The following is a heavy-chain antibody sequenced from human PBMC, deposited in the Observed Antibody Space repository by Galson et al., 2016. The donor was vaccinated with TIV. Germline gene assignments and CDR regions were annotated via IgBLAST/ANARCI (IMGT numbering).Heavy chain of an antibody. V-gene: IGHV3-33*01. CDR1: GFTLPNYG. J-gene: IGHJ3*01. D-gene: IGHD1-26*01. Sequence: SGFTLPNYGMTWVRQAPGKGLEWVAVIWYDGTNTHYADSVKGRFTISKDNSENTLNLQMNTLRAEDTAVYYCARTGANTLYSGGYGDGDGFDFWGQGTMVTVSS. CDR3: ARTGANTLYSGGYGDGDGFDF. CDR2: IWYDGTNT.